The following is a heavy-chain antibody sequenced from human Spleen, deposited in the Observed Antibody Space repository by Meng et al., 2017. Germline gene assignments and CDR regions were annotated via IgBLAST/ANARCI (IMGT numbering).Heavy chain of an antibody. CDR2: IDHSGST. V-gene: IGHV4-4*02. CDR1: GGSISSTNW. D-gene: IGHD2-2*01. J-gene: IGHJ5*02. CDR3: VRVVPFASPFWFDP. Sequence: QVQLQQWGAGLLKPSETLSLTCAVSGGSISSTNWWGWVRQPPGKGLEWIGEIDHSGSTNYNPSLKSRVTISVDKSKNQFSLKLTSVTAADTAVYYCVRVVPFASPFWFDPWGQGTLVTVSS.